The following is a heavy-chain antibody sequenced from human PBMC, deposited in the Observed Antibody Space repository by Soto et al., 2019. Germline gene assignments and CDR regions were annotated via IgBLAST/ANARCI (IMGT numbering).Heavy chain of an antibody. CDR3: ARGWLRDPWMY. CDR2: ISASRTYM. CDR1: GFIFSSYT. Sequence: EVQLVESGGGLVKPGGSLRLSCAASGFIFSSYTMNGVRQAPGKGLEWVSSISASRTYMYYADSLKGRFTISRGNAYNSLYQQMNRLRAEDTAVYYCARGWLRDPWMYWGQGTLVTVSS. V-gene: IGHV3-21*01. D-gene: IGHD5-12*01. J-gene: IGHJ4*02.